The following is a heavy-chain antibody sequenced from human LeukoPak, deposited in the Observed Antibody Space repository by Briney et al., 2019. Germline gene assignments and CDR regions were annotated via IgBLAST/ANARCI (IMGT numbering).Heavy chain of an antibody. CDR1: GYTFTGYY. V-gene: IGHV1-2*02. J-gene: IGHJ5*02. CDR2: IYPDSGGT. Sequence: ASVKVSCKASGYTFTGYYMHWVRQAPGQGLEWMGCIYPDSGGTNYAQKFQGRATMTTDTSISTAYMELSRLRSDDTAVYYCARETCGGDCYRFDPWGQGTLVTVSS. D-gene: IGHD2-21*01. CDR3: ARETCGGDCYRFDP.